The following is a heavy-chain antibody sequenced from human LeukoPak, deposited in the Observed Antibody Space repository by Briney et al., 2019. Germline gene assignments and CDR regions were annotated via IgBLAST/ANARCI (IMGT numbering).Heavy chain of an antibody. CDR1: GFTFSSYW. CDR2: ISYDGSNK. Sequence: GGSLRLSCAASGFTFSSYWMSWVRQAPGKGLEWVAVISYDGSNKYYADSVKGRFTISRDNSKNTLYLQMNSLRAEDTAVYYCARDRSYQLLSSYYFDYWGQGTLVTVSS. CDR3: ARDRSYQLLSSYYFDY. V-gene: IGHV3-30*03. J-gene: IGHJ4*02. D-gene: IGHD2-2*01.